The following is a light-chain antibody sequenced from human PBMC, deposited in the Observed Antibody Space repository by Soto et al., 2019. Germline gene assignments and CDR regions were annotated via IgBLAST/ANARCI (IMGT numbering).Light chain of an antibody. V-gene: IGKV3D-15*01. CDR1: QFVSTN. Sequence: EIVMTQSPATLSVSPGERATLSCRASQFVSTNLAWYQQKPGQPPRLLIYGASTRATGIPARFSGSGSGTEFTLTISSLEPEDFAIYYCQQRVNRVSFGGGTKVE. J-gene: IGKJ4*01. CDR3: QQRVNRVS. CDR2: GAS.